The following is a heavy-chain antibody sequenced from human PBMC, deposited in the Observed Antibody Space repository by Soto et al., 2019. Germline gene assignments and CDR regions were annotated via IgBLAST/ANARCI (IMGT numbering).Heavy chain of an antibody. V-gene: IGHV5-51*01. D-gene: IGHD3-3*01. Sequence: GESLQISCQASVYNFPGLWIAWVRQMPGKGLELMGMIYPRDSDVRYRPSFQGQVTISVDKSIQTTYLQWNSLKASDTAMYFCARQHVLSYDWCDLWGQGT. J-gene: IGHJ5*01. CDR3: ARQHVLSYDWCDL. CDR2: IYPRDSDV. CDR1: VYNFPGLW.